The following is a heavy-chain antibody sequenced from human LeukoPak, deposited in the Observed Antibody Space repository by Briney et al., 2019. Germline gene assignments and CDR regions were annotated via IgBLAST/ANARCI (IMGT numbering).Heavy chain of an antibody. Sequence: PGGSLRLSCAASGFTFSSYGMHWVRQAPGKGLEWVSLISNDGSQKFYAESVKGRFTISRDNSKKTVYLQVNSLRTEDTALYYCARGPHYYDTSGDFYVDYWGQGTLVIASS. CDR3: ARGPHYYDTSGDFYVDY. CDR1: GFTFSSYG. J-gene: IGHJ4*02. D-gene: IGHD3-22*01. CDR2: ISNDGSQK. V-gene: IGHV3-30*03.